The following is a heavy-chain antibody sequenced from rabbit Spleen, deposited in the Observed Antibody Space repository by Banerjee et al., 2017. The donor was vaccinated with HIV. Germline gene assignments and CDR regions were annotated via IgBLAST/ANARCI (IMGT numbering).Heavy chain of an antibody. CDR1: GFSFSDRDV. CDR3: ARDLVGVIGWNFYL. J-gene: IGHJ4*01. Sequence: QSLEESGGGLVQPEGSPTLTCKASGFSFSDRDVMCWVRQAPGKVLEWIACINAATGKPVYATWAKGRFTISRTSSTTVTLRMTSLTAADRATYFCARDLVGVIGWNFYLWGPGTLVNVS. V-gene: IGHV1S40*01. D-gene: IGHD1-1*01. CDR2: INAATGKP.